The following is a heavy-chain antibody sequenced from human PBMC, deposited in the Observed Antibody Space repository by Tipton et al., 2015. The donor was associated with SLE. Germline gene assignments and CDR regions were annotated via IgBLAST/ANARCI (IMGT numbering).Heavy chain of an antibody. J-gene: IGHJ4*02. D-gene: IGHD1-1*01. V-gene: IGHV4-38-2*01. CDR3: ARQSVQPRGDYFDY. CDR1: GFTLSDHY. Sequence: LRLSCAASGFTLSDHYMDWVRQAPGKGLEWIGSVHYGGNTYYNPSLESRVTISLDTSKNQFSLRLNSVAAADTAVYYCARQSVQPRGDYFDYWGQGPLVTVAS. CDR2: VHYGGNT.